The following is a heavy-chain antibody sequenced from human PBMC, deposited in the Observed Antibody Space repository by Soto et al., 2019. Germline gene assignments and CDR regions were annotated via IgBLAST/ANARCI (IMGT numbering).Heavy chain of an antibody. CDR2: INAGNTHT. Sequence: QVQLVQSGAEQKKPGASVKVSCKASGYTFSHYAMHWVRQAPGQRLEWMGWINAGNTHTKYSQKFQGRVTFTRDTSASTAYMELSSLTSEDTAVYYCATPAQYTNTWDSFDYWGQGTLVTVSS. CDR3: ATPAQYTNTWDSFDY. J-gene: IGHJ4*02. V-gene: IGHV1-3*05. CDR1: GYTFSHYA. D-gene: IGHD6-13*01.